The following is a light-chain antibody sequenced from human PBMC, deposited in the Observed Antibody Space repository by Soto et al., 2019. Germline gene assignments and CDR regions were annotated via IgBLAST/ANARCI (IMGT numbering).Light chain of an antibody. Sequence: DIQMTPSPSTLSASVVDRVTITCRASQSISSWLAWYQQKPGKAPKLLIYKASSLESGVPSRFSGSGSGTEFTLTISSLQPDDFATYYCQQYSSYSYTFGQGTRLEIK. CDR3: QQYSSYSYT. J-gene: IGKJ5*01. V-gene: IGKV1-5*03. CDR2: KAS. CDR1: QSISSW.